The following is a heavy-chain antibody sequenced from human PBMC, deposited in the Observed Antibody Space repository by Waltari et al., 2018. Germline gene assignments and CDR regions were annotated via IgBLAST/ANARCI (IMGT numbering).Heavy chain of an antibody. D-gene: IGHD6-13*01. Sequence: QVQLVESGGGVVQPGRSLRLSCAASGFSFSTYGMHWVRQAPGKGLEWVAYIWYDGSNKYYGDSVKGRFTISRDNSKNTLYLQMNSLRVEDTAVYYCARGSSGNYHYYGMDVWGQGTTVTVSS. CDR2: IWYDGSNK. V-gene: IGHV3-33*01. J-gene: IGHJ6*02. CDR3: ARGSSGNYHYYGMDV. CDR1: GFSFSTYG.